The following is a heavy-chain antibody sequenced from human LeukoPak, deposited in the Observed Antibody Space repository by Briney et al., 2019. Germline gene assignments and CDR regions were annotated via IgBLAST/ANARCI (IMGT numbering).Heavy chain of an antibody. CDR2: IIPIFNTA. J-gene: IGHJ5*02. Sequence: SVEVSCKASGGTFSSYAISWVRQAPGQGLEWMGGIIPIFNTAHYAQTFQGRVTITADKSTSTAYMELNSLRSEDTAVYYCARDEQDSSSWYARWFDPWGQGTLVTVSS. CDR1: GGTFSSYA. V-gene: IGHV1-69*06. D-gene: IGHD6-13*01. CDR3: ARDEQDSSSWYARWFDP.